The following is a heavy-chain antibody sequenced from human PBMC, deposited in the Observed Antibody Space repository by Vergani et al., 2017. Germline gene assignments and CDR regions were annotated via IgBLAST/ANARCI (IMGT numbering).Heavy chain of an antibody. CDR2: IYYSWST. V-gene: IGHV4-39*01. Sequence: QLQLQESGPGLVKPSATLSLTCSVSGASIRSRNYYWGWIRQPPGKGLEWIASIYYSWSTYYNPSLKSRVTISVDTSKNQFSLKLSSVIAADTAVYFCARHSTVEWLVKLGWIDPWGQGILVTVSS. J-gene: IGHJ5*02. CDR1: GASIRSRNYY. CDR3: ARHSTVEWLVKLGWIDP. D-gene: IGHD6-19*01.